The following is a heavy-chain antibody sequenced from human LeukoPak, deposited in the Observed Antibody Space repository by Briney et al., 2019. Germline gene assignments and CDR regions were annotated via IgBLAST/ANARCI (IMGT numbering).Heavy chain of an antibody. D-gene: IGHD3-22*01. CDR1: GFTFSDYY. CDR3: ASVGPYYYDSRVDY. V-gene: IGHV3-11*01. Sequence: GGSLRLSCAASGFTFSDYYMSWIRQAPGKGLEWVSYISSGGSTIYYADSVKGRFTISRDNARNSLYLQMNSLRAEDTAVYYCASVGPYYYDSRVDYWGQGTLVTVSS. CDR2: ISSGGSTI. J-gene: IGHJ4*02.